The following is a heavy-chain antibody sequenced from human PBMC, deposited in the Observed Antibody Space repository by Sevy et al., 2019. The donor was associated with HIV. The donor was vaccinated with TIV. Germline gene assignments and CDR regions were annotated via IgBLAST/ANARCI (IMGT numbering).Heavy chain of an antibody. CDR1: GFTFSSYA. Sequence: GGSLRLSCAASGFTFSSYAVSWVRQAPGKGLEWVSFISGSGGTTYYADSVKDRFTISRDNSKNILYLQMNSLRVEDTAVYYCARSDDSSGYYLYYFEYWGQGTVVTVSS. D-gene: IGHD3-22*01. CDR3: ARSDDSSGYYLYYFEY. V-gene: IGHV3-23*01. CDR2: ISGSGGTT. J-gene: IGHJ4*02.